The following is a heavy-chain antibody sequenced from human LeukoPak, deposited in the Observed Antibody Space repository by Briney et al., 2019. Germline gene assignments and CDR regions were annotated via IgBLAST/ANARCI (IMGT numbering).Heavy chain of an antibody. J-gene: IGHJ2*01. CDR1: GFTFTGYA. Sequence: LSGGSLRLSCAASGFTFTGYAMSWVRQAPGKGLEWVSAISGSGGSTYYADPVKGRFTISRDNSKNTLYLQMNSLRAEDTAVYYCATSILRWYFDLWGRGTLVTVSS. V-gene: IGHV3-23*01. CDR3: ATSILRWYFDL. CDR2: ISGSGGST.